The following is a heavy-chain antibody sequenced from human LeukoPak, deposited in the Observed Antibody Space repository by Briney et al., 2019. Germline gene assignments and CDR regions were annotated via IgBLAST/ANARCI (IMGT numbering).Heavy chain of an antibody. D-gene: IGHD6-19*01. CDR1: GDSVSSNSAA. J-gene: IGHJ6*02. Sequence: SQTLSLTCAISGDSVSSNSAAWNWIRQSPSRGLEWLGRTYYRSKWYNDYAVSVKSRITINPDTSKNQFSLQLNSVTPEDTAVYYCASTRKGIAVAGYYYYGMDVWGQGTTVTVSS. CDR2: TYYRSKWYN. CDR3: ASTRKGIAVAGYYYYGMDV. V-gene: IGHV6-1*01.